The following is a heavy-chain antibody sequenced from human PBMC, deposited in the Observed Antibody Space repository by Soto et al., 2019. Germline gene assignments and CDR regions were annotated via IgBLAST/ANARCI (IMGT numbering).Heavy chain of an antibody. CDR1: RGSISSYY. CDR3: ASFRGFGDVSPYFDY. V-gene: IGHV4-59*01. J-gene: IGHJ4*02. CDR2: ISYSGNT. Sequence: SETLSLTCTVSRGSISSYYWSWIRQPPGKGLEWIGYISYSGNTNYNASLKSRVTISVDTSTNQFSLRVTSVTAADTAVYYCASFRGFGDVSPYFDYCGQLSLVPGSA. D-gene: IGHD3-10*01.